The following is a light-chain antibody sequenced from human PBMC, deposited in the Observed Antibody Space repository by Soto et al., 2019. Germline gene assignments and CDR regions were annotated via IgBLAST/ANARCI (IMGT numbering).Light chain of an antibody. CDR3: QQYNNWPRT. J-gene: IGKJ1*01. CDR1: QSVSSN. CDR2: GAS. Sequence: IVMTQSRATLSVSPGVRSTLTCRPRQSVSSNLAWYQQKTGQAPRLLIYGASTRATGIPARFSGSGYGTEFNLTFSSLQPEDFAVYYCQQYNNWPRTFGQGTKVDI. V-gene: IGKV3-15*01.